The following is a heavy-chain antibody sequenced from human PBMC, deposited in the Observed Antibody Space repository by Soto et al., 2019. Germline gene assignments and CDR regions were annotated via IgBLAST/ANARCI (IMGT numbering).Heavy chain of an antibody. CDR1: GNTFASHG. J-gene: IGHJ4*02. V-gene: IGHV1-18*01. Sequence: QVQLVQSGPEVKKPGASVKVSCKASGNTFASHGFSWVRQAPGQGLDWMGWISGFNGQTNYTLKFQGRVTLTTDTSTRTAYMELRSMRSDATPIYFCARVTPRGVAADRDYWGQATLLTVSS. CDR2: ISGFNGQT. D-gene: IGHD6-25*01. CDR3: ARVTPRGVAADRDY.